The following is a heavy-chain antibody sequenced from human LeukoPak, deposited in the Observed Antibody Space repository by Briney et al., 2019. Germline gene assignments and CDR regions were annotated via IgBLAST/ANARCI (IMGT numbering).Heavy chain of an antibody. J-gene: IGHJ3*02. CDR2: ISSSSSYI. CDR3: AREGQWLVSWGAFDI. Sequence: PGGSLRLSCAASGFTFSSYSMNWVRQAPGKGLEWVSSISSSSSYIYYADSVKGRFTISRDNAKNSLYLQMNSLRAEDTAVYYCAREGQWLVSWGAFDIWGQGTMVTVSS. V-gene: IGHV3-21*01. D-gene: IGHD6-19*01. CDR1: GFTFSSYS.